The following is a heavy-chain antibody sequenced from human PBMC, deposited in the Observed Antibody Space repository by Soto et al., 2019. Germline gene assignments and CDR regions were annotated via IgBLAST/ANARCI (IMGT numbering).Heavy chain of an antibody. D-gene: IGHD3-3*01. CDR1: GYTFTDYA. CDR3: ARGHYDFWSGLGGYYYGMDV. J-gene: IGHJ6*02. CDR2: NSTGNGNT. V-gene: IGHV1-3*04. Sequence: ASVKVSCKASGYTFTDYAMHWVRQAPGQRLEWMGWNSTGNGNTKYSQKFQGRVTITRDTSATTAYMELSSLRSEDTAVYYCARGHYDFWSGLGGYYYGMDVWGQGTTVTVSS.